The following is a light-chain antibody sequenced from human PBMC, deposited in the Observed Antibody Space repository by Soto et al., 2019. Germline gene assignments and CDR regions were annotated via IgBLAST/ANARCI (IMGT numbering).Light chain of an antibody. Sequence: EIVMTQSPATLSMSPWERATLSCRASQSVSSNLAGYHQKTGKAPRLLIYGASTRAAGIQGRFIASGSGTDFTLTITNLQSEDFGVYYCHQHNNWWTFGQGTKVDIK. J-gene: IGKJ1*01. CDR3: HQHNNWWT. CDR1: QSVSSN. CDR2: GAS. V-gene: IGKV3D-15*01.